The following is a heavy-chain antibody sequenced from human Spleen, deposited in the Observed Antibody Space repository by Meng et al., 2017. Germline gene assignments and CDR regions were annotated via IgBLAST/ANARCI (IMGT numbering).Heavy chain of an antibody. J-gene: IGHJ4*02. D-gene: IGHD2-21*01. V-gene: IGHV3-23*01. CDR1: GFTFSSYA. Sequence: GESLKISCAASGFTFSSYAMSWVRQAPGKGLEWVSAISGSGGRTYYADSVKGRFTISRDNAKNSLSLQMNSLRAEDTAAYYCARTPGRAYCGGDCLDSWGQGTLVTVSS. CDR2: ISGSGGRT. CDR3: ARTPGRAYCGGDCLDS.